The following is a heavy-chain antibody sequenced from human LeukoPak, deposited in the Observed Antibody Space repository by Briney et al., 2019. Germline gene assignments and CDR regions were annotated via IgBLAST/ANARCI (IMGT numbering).Heavy chain of an antibody. CDR2: ISGSGGST. D-gene: IGHD5-24*01. Sequence: GRSLRLSCAASGFTFGSNAMSWVSQAPGKGLEWVSSISGSGGSTYFAHSVKGRVTNSRDNYKNTLYLQMNSRRAEGTAVYYCAEGGDGYNFCYWGQGTLVTVSS. CDR3: AEGGDGYNFCY. V-gene: IGHV3-23*01. CDR1: GFTFGSNA. J-gene: IGHJ4*02.